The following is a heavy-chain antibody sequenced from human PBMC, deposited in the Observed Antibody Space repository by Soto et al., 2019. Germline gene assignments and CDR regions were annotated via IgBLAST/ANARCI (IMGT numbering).Heavy chain of an antibody. D-gene: IGHD2-21*01. CDR3: ARDGDVNTGFGKDY. CDR1: GFTFSNYG. V-gene: IGHV3-33*01. J-gene: IGHJ4*02. CDR2: IWYDGGNK. Sequence: QVQLVEPGGGVVPPGRSLRLSCAASGFTFSNYGMHWVRQAPGKGLEWVSFIWYDGGNKYYAESVKGRFTISRDISKTTVILEMNSLSAEYTAVYYCARDGDVNTGFGKDYWGQGTLDTGSS.